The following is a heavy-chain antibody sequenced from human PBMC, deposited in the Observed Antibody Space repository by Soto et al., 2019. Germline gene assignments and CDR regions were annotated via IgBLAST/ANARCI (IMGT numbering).Heavy chain of an antibody. Sequence: EVQVVESGGGLVKPGGSLRLSCAASGFTFSTFSMTWVRQAPGKGLEWVSSISSGSTYTYYADSVKGRFTISRDNAKNSLYLQMNSLRAEDTAVSYCVRRSTGATAPKGNWFDPWGQGTLVTVSS. V-gene: IGHV3-21*01. J-gene: IGHJ5*02. CDR2: ISSGSTYT. CDR3: VRRSTGATAPKGNWFDP. D-gene: IGHD1-26*01. CDR1: GFTFSTFS.